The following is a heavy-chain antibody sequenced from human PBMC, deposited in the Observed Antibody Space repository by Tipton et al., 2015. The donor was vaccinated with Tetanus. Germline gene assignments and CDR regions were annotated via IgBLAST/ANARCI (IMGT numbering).Heavy chain of an antibody. CDR3: ARGDYYGSGTYDV. V-gene: IGHV4-31*03. D-gene: IGHD3-10*01. J-gene: IGHJ6*02. CDR1: GDSISRGGYF. CDR2: INYDGST. Sequence: TLSLTCTVSGDSISRGGYFWNWIRQRPGKGPEWIGEINYDGSTHYSPSLKSRVTLSLDTTKKQVSLKLSSVTAADTAVYYCARGDYYGSGTYDVWGQGTTVTVPS.